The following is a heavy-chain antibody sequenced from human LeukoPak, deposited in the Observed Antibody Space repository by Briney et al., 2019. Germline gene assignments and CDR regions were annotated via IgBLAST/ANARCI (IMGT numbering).Heavy chain of an antibody. Sequence: ASVKVSCKASGYPFSEYYIHWVQEAPGKGLEWMGRIDPVDGETTYAESFQGRVTFTADRSTYTIYMELNSLTFADRAVYYCARDHEERGPYLDLWGQGTQVIVSS. CDR2: IDPVDGET. CDR3: ARDHEERGPYLDL. V-gene: IGHV1-69-2*01. D-gene: IGHD3-10*01. J-gene: IGHJ4*02. CDR1: GYPFSEYY.